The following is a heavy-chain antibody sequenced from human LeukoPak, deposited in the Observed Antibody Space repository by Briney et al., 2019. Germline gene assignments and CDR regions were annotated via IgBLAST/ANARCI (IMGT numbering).Heavy chain of an antibody. V-gene: IGHV1-46*01. Sequence: ASVKVSCKASGYTFTSNYIHWVRQAPGQGLEWMGMIYPRDGSTSYAQKFQGRVTMTRNTSISTAYMELSSLRSEDTAVYYCARGRAATIDYGMDVWGQGTTVTVSS. CDR2: IYPRDGST. J-gene: IGHJ6*02. CDR3: ARGRAATIDYGMDV. CDR1: GYTFTSNY. D-gene: IGHD5-12*01.